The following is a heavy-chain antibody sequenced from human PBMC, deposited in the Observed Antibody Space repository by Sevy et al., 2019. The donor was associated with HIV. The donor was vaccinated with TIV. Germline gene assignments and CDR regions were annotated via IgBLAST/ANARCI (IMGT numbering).Heavy chain of an antibody. J-gene: IGHJ4*02. CDR1: GFTFSGNW. D-gene: IGHD2-2*02. V-gene: IGHV3-7*01. Sequence: GGSLRLSCAASGFTFSGNWMSWVRQAPGKGLEWVADIKEDGSEKYYVDSVKGRFTISRDNAKKSLYLQTNNLRAEDTAVYYCARDAGYCSSTSCYRGDYFDYWGQGTLVTVSS. CDR3: ARDAGYCSSTSCYRGDYFDY. CDR2: IKEDGSEK.